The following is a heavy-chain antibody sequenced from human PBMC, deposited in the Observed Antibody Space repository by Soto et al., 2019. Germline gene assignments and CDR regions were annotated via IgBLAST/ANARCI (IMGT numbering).Heavy chain of an antibody. CDR2: ISYDGSNK. J-gene: IGHJ6*04. CDR3: ARGRYCSSTSCYASVSAFRSRKKYYYYGMDV. V-gene: IGHV3-30-3*01. CDR1: GFTFSSYA. Sequence: GGSLRLSCAASGFTFSSYAMHWVRQAPGKGLEWVAVISYDGSNKYYADSVKGRFTISRDNSKNTLYLQMNSLRAEDTAVYYCARGRYCSSTSCYASVSAFRSRKKYYYYGMDVWGKGTTVTVSS. D-gene: IGHD2-2*01.